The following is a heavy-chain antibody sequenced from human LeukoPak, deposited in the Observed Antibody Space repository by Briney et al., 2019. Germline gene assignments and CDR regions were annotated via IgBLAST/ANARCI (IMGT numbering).Heavy chain of an antibody. Sequence: GGSLRLSCAASGFTFNTYAMNWVRQAPGKGLEWVSTISGGGGSTYYADSVKGRFTISRDNSINTLYLQMNSLRAEDTAVFYYATGGSGSYYTYRGQGTLVTVSS. CDR2: ISGGGGST. D-gene: IGHD1-26*01. V-gene: IGHV3-23*01. CDR3: ATGGSGSYYTY. J-gene: IGHJ4*02. CDR1: GFTFNTYA.